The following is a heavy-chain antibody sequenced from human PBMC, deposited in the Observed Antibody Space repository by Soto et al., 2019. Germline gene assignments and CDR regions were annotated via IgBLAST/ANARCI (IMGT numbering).Heavy chain of an antibody. V-gene: IGHV3-49*03. Sequence: GGSLRLSCTASGFTFGDYAMSWFRQAPGKGLEWVGFIRSKAYGGTTEYAASVKGRFTISRDDSKSIAYLQMNSLKTEDTAVYYCTRDRKAAAGYFDVPFDYWGQGTLVTVSS. CDR1: GFTFGDYA. J-gene: IGHJ4*02. CDR3: TRDRKAAAGYFDVPFDY. D-gene: IGHD6-13*01. CDR2: IRSKAYGGTT.